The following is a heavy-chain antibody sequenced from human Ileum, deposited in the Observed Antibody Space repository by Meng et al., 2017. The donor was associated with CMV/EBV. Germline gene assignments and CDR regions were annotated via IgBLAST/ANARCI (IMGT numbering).Heavy chain of an antibody. V-gene: IGHV3-23*01. J-gene: IGHJ3*02. CDR1: GFTFGSFA. D-gene: IGHD4-23*01. Sequence: SGFTFGSFALRWVRQAPWKGLECVSAIGGSGGSTYYADSVKGRFTISRDNSKNTLYLQMNSLRAEDTAVYYCASDGAGGAAGDAFDIWGQGTMVTVSS. CDR2: IGGSGGST. CDR3: ASDGAGGAAGDAFDI.